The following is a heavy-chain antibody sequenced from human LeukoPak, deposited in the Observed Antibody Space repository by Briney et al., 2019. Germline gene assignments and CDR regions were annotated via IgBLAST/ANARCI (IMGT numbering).Heavy chain of an antibody. D-gene: IGHD6-13*01. J-gene: IGHJ4*02. Sequence: SSETLSLTWALYGGSFSGYYWSWIRQPPGKGLEWIGEINHSGSTNYNPSLKSRVTISVDTSKNQFSLKLSSVTAADTAVYYCAREKIAAAGPRGYFDYWGQGTLVTVSS. V-gene: IGHV4-34*01. CDR2: INHSGST. CDR1: GGSFSGYY. CDR3: AREKIAAAGPRGYFDY.